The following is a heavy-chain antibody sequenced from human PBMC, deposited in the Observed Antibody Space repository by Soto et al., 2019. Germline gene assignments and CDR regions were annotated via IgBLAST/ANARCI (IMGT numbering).Heavy chain of an antibody. CDR1: GGSFSSGAYH. CDR2: ISYRGIT. D-gene: IGHD6-13*01. CDR3: ARMSATGTRWFDP. J-gene: IGHJ5*02. V-gene: IGHV4-31*03. Sequence: SETLSLTCTVSGGSFSSGAYHWSWVRQHPGQGLEWIASISYRGITYSSPSLKSRLSMSVDTSKNQFSLNLTSVTAADTAVYHCARMSATGTRWFDPWGQGTLVTVSS.